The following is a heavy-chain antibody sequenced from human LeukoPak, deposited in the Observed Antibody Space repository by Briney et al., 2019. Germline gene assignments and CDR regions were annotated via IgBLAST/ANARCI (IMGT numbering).Heavy chain of an antibody. CDR3: AREGPGGSYFDY. CDR2: IYHSGST. V-gene: IGHV4-30-2*01. D-gene: IGHD3-16*01. Sequence: SETPSLTCAVSGGSISSGGYSWSWIRQPPGKGLEWIGYIYHSGSTYYNPSLKSRATISVDRSKNQFSLKLSSVTAADTAVYYCAREGPGGSYFDYWGQGTLVTVSS. CDR1: GGSISSGGYS. J-gene: IGHJ4*02.